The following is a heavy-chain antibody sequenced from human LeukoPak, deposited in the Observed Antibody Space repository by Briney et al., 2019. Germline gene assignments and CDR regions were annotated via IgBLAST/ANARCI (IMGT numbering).Heavy chain of an antibody. V-gene: IGHV4-34*01. J-gene: IGHJ5*02. CDR1: GGSCDDYY. CDR2: IHPSGIF. D-gene: IGHD5-24*01. CDR3: ARGRDRSKAGDR. Sequence: SETLSLTCAVYGGSCDDYYCSWIRQPPGKGLEWIGEIHPSGIFYYNSSLVSRVSISIDTSKSQFSLRLASVTAADTAFYYCARGRDRSKAGDRWGQGSLVTVSS.